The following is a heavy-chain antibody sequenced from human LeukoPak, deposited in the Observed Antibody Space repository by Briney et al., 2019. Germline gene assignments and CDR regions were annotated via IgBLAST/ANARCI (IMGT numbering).Heavy chain of an antibody. CDR3: ARDGEWEVPRGFDY. CDR2: INHSGST. CDR1: GGSFSGYY. D-gene: IGHD1-26*01. J-gene: IGHJ4*02. Sequence: SETLSLTCAVYGGSFSGYYWSWIRQPPGKGLEWIGEINHSGSTNYNPSLKSRVTISVDTSKNQFSLKLASVTAADTAVYYCARDGEWEVPRGFDYWGQGTLVTVSS. V-gene: IGHV4-34*01.